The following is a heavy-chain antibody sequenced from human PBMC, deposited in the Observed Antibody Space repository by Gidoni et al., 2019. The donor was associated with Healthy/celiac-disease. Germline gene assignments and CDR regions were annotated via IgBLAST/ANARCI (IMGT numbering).Heavy chain of an antibody. V-gene: IGHV4-59*01. CDR1: GGSISSYY. Sequence: QVQLQESGPGLVKPSEPLSLTCTVSGGSISSYYWSWIRQPPGKGLEWIGYIYYSGSTNYNPSLKSRVTISVDTSKNQFSLKLSSVTAADTAVYYCARAGSKDYAFDIWGQGTMVTVSS. J-gene: IGHJ3*02. CDR2: IYYSGST. CDR3: ARAGSKDYAFDI.